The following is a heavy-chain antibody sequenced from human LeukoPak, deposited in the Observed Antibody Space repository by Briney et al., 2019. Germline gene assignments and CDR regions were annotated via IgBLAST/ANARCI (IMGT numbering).Heavy chain of an antibody. D-gene: IGHD6-19*01. CDR2: IYTSGST. Sequence: PSQTLSLTCTVSGGSISSGSYYWSWIRQPAGKGLEWIGHIYTSGSTNYNPSLKSRVTISVDTSKNQFSLKLSSVTAADTAVYYCAGLSAYSSGWYKTDAFDIWGQGTMVTVSS. CDR3: AGLSAYSSGWYKTDAFDI. CDR1: GGSISSGSYY. J-gene: IGHJ3*02. V-gene: IGHV4-61*09.